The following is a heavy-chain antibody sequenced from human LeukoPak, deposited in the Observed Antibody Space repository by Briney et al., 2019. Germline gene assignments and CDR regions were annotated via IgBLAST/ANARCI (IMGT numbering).Heavy chain of an antibody. Sequence: GGSLRLSCAASGFTFSTYAMNWVRRAPGKGLEWVSGISESDGRTYYADSVKGRFTISRDNSKNTLYLQMNSLRVEDTAVYYCAKVLSLTQYYWYGMDVWGQGTTVDVSS. CDR2: ISESDGRT. V-gene: IGHV3-23*01. CDR3: AKVLSLTQYYWYGMDV. CDR1: GFTFSTYA. J-gene: IGHJ6*02. D-gene: IGHD2/OR15-2a*01.